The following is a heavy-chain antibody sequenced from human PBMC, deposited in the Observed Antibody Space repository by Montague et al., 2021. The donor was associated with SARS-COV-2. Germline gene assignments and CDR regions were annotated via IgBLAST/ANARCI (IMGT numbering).Heavy chain of an antibody. CDR1: GGSISSSSCY. CDR3: ARKASRGITIFGVVTASYYFDY. D-gene: IGHD3-3*01. J-gene: IGHJ4*02. Sequence: SETLSLTCTVSGGSISSSSCYWGWNRHPPGKGLEWIGNIYYSGXTXYXXXXKXRVTISVDTAKNQFSLKLISVTAADTAVYYCARKASRGITIFGVVTASYYFDYRGQGTLVTVSS. V-gene: IGHV4-39*01. CDR2: IYYSGXT.